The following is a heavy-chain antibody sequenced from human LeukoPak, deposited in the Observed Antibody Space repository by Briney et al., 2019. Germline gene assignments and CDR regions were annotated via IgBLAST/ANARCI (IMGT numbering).Heavy chain of an antibody. CDR2: IFSSGADT. Sequence: GGSLRLSCAASGFTFSNAWMSWVRQAPGRGLEWVSTIFSSGADTSVDSVKGRFTISRDNSKNTLYLQMNSLRAEDTAVYYCAKLTTWNTHYPIDYWGQGTLVTVSS. D-gene: IGHD4-17*01. J-gene: IGHJ4*02. CDR3: AKLTTWNTHYPIDY. CDR1: GFTFSNAW. V-gene: IGHV3-23*01.